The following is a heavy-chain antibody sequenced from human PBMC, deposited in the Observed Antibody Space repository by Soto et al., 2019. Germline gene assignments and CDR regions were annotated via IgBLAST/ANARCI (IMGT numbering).Heavy chain of an antibody. D-gene: IGHD5-12*01. V-gene: IGHV3-23*01. J-gene: IGHJ4*02. CDR1: GFTFTTFD. CDR2: VRGRDGST. CDR3: AKGAWLDH. Sequence: EVQLLESGGGLVQPGASLRLSCAASGFTFTTFDMSWARQAPGKGLEWVSVVRGRDGSTSYADSLKGRFTISKDSSKNTLYLQMNSLRAEDTALYYCAKGAWLDHWGQGTLVTVSS.